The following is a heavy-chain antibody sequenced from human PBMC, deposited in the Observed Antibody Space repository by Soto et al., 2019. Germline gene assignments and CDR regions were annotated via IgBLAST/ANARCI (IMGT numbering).Heavy chain of an antibody. V-gene: IGHV3-33*01. Sequence: VQLVESGGGVVQPGRSLRLSCAASGFTFSSYGMHWVRQAPGKGLEWVAVIWYDGSNKYYADSVKGRFTISRDNSKNTLYLQMNSLRAEDTAVYYCAREGGDGYSYDYWGQGTLVTVSS. J-gene: IGHJ4*02. CDR2: IWYDGSNK. CDR1: GFTFSSYG. CDR3: AREGGDGYSYDY. D-gene: IGHD5-18*01.